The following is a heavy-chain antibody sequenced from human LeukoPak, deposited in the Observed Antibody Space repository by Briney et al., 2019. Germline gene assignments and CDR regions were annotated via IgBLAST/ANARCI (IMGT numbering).Heavy chain of an antibody. Sequence: GGSPRLSCAASGFTFSSYSMNWVRQAPGKGLEWVSSISSSSSYIYYADSVKGRFTISRDNAKNSLYLQMNSLRAEDTAVYYCARDNYYDRPYYFDYWGQGTLVTVSS. J-gene: IGHJ4*02. V-gene: IGHV3-21*01. D-gene: IGHD3-22*01. CDR2: ISSSSSYI. CDR1: GFTFSSYS. CDR3: ARDNYYDRPYYFDY.